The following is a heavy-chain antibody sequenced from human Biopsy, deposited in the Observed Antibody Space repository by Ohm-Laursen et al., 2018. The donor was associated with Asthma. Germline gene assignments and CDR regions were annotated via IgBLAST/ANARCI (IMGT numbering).Heavy chain of an antibody. Sequence: LRLSCTASGFTFGDYWMSWVRQVPGKGLEWIGYIYYIGSTYYNPSLKSRVAISLGTSKNQFSLKLSSVTAADTAVYFCARRGGLERYFDYWGQGTLVTVSS. D-gene: IGHD3-16*01. V-gene: IGHV4-30-4*08. CDR2: IYYIGST. CDR3: ARRGGLERYFDY. J-gene: IGHJ4*02. CDR1: GFTFGDYW.